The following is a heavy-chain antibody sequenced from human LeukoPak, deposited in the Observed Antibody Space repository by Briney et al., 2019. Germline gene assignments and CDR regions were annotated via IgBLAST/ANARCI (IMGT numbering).Heavy chain of an antibody. J-gene: IGHJ5*02. CDR3: ARSDIVGTIEGWFAP. D-gene: IGHD5-12*01. Sequence: SETLSLTCTVSGGSISSSSYYWGWIRQPPGKGLEWIGSIYYSGSTYYNPSLKSRVTISVDTSKNQFSLKLSSVTAADTAVYYCARSDIVGTIEGWFAPWGQGTLVTVSS. CDR1: GGSISSSSYY. V-gene: IGHV4-39*01. CDR2: IYYSGST.